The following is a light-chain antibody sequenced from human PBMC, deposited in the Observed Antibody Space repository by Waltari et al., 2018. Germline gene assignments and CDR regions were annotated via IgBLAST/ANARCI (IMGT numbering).Light chain of an antibody. CDR3: QQYYSTPLT. Sequence: DIVMTQSPDSLAVSLGERVTINCKSSQSVLYSSNNKNYLSWYQQKPGQPTKLLIYWASTRESGVPDRFSGSGSGTDFTLTISSLQAEDVAVYYCQQYYSTPLTFGQGTKVEIK. CDR1: QSVLYSSNNKNY. V-gene: IGKV4-1*01. CDR2: WAS. J-gene: IGKJ1*01.